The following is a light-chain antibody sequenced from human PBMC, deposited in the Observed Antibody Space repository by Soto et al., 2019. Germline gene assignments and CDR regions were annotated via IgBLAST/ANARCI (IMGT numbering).Light chain of an antibody. CDR2: GAS. J-gene: IGKJ2*01. CDR3: QQYGSSPRT. V-gene: IGKV3-20*01. CDR1: QSVSSSY. Sequence: ETVLTQSPGTLSLSPGERATLSCRASQSVSSSYLAWYQQKPGQAPRLLIYGASSRATGIPDRFSGSGSGTDFTLTISTLEPDDFAVYYWQQYGSSPRTFGQGTKLEIK.